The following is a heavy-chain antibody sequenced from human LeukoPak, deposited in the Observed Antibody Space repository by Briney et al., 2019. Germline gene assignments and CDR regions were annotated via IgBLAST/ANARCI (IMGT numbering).Heavy chain of an antibody. CDR1: GGTFSSYG. D-gene: IGHD3-9*01. J-gene: IGHJ5*02. V-gene: IGHV1-18*01. Sequence: ASVKVSCKASGGTFSSYGISWVRQAPGQGLEWMGWISAYNGNTNYAQKLQGRVTMTTDTSTSTAYMELRSLRSDDTAVYYCARSIYIDPRDGFYPWGQGTLVTVSS. CDR2: ISAYNGNT. CDR3: ARSIYIDPRDGFYP.